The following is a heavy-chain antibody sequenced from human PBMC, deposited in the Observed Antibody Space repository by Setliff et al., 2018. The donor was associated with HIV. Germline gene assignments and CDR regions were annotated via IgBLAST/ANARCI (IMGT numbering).Heavy chain of an antibody. V-gene: IGHV4-30-4*01. Sequence: TLSLTCTVSGGSISSDDHYWSWIRQPPGKGLEWIGYIYHTGATYYKSSLESRLTISVDTSKNQFSLKLNSVTAADTAVYFCARMSISASVYFDYWGQGSQVAVSS. CDR3: ARMSISASVYFDY. D-gene: IGHD6-25*01. J-gene: IGHJ4*02. CDR2: IYHTGAT. CDR1: GGSISSDDHY.